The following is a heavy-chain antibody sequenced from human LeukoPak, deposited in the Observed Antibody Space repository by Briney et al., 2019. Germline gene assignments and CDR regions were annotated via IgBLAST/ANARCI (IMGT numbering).Heavy chain of an antibody. V-gene: IGHV3-66*01. CDR2: IYSGGST. CDR3: ARDPRGPIGYDSSARDTFDY. CDR1: GFTVSGNY. D-gene: IGHD3-22*01. Sequence: GGSLRLSCAASGFTVSGNYMSWVRQAPGKGLEWVSLIYSGGSTYYADSVKGRFTISRDNSKNTLYLQMNSLRAEDTAVYYCARDPRGPIGYDSSARDTFDYWGQGALVTVSS. J-gene: IGHJ4*02.